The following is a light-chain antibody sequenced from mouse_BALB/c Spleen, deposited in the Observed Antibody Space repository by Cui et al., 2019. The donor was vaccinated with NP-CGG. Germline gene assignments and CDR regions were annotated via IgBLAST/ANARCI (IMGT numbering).Light chain of an antibody. CDR2: GTN. CDR1: TGAVTANDF. J-gene: IGLJ1*01. Sequence: QSVVTQESAFTTSPGETVTLTCRSSTGAVTANDFANWVREKPEHLFTGLIGGTNNRAPGVPARFSGSLIGDKAALTITGAQTKDEAIYFCALWYNNHWVFGGGTKLTVL. V-gene: IGLV1*01. CDR3: ALWYNNHWV.